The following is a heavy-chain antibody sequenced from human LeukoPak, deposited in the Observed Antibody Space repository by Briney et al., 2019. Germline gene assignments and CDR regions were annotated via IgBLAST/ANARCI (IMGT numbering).Heavy chain of an antibody. V-gene: IGHV1-69*06. CDR1: GGTFSSYA. CDR3: ATEAESGFGH. D-gene: IGHD3-10*01. CDR2: IIPIFGTA. Sequence: GSSVKVSCKASGGTFSSYAISWVRQAPGQGLEWMGGIIPIFGTANYAQKFQGRVTMTEDTSTDTAYMELSSLRSEDTAVYYCATEAESGFGHWGQGTLVTVSS. J-gene: IGHJ4*02.